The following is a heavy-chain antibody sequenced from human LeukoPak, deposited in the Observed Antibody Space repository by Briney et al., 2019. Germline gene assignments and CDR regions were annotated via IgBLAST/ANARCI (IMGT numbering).Heavy chain of an antibody. CDR1: GIAFDHYA. J-gene: IGHJ4*02. CDR3: AAHYYGSENSFDDY. Sequence: GRSLRLSCAASGIAFDHYAMHWVRQGPGQGLEWDSGINWNSGTIGYADSVKGRFTISRDNAKNSLYLQMNSLRAEDTALYYCAAHYYGSENSFDDYWGQGTLVTVSS. V-gene: IGHV3-9*01. D-gene: IGHD3-10*01. CDR2: INWNSGTI.